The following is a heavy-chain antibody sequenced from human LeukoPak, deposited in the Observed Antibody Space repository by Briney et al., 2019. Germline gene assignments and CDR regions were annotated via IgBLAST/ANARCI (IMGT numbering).Heavy chain of an antibody. CDR2: ISYDGSNK. CDR3: AKDQQKIVGSSGWYTPDY. CDR1: GFTFSSYG. V-gene: IGHV3-30*18. D-gene: IGHD6-19*01. Sequence: QPGGSLRLSCAASGFTFSSYGMHWVRQAPGKGLEWVAVISYDGSNKYYADSVKGRFTISRDNSKNTLYLQMNSLRAEDTAVYYCAKDQQKIVGSSGWYTPDYWGQGTLVTVSS. J-gene: IGHJ4*02.